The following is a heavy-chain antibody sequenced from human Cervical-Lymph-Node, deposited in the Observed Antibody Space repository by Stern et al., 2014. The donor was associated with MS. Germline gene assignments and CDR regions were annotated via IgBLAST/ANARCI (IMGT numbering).Heavy chain of an antibody. CDR3: AKDRGSGWSLDY. Sequence: VQLVESGGGVVQPGRSLRLSCAGAGFTFSTYGMHWVRPAPGKGLGWVALRSHDGSKKYYVDSVKGRFTISRDNSKNTMYVHMNSLRDEDTAVYYCAKDRGSGWSLDYWGQGTLVIVSS. J-gene: IGHJ4*02. CDR1: GFTFSTYG. D-gene: IGHD6-19*01. CDR2: RSHDGSKK. V-gene: IGHV3-30*18.